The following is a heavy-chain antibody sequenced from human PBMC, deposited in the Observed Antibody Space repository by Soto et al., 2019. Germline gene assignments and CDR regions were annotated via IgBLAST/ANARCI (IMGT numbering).Heavy chain of an antibody. CDR1: GFTFSSYG. Sequence: QVQLVESGGGVVQPGRSLRLSCAASGFTFSSYGMHWVRQAPGKGLEWVAVISYDGSNKYYADSVKGRFTISRDNSKNTLYLQMDSLRAEDTAVYYCAKDVGDLRHEDYYYGMDVWGQGTTVTVSS. V-gene: IGHV3-30*18. D-gene: IGHD3-16*01. J-gene: IGHJ6*02. CDR3: AKDVGDLRHEDYYYGMDV. CDR2: ISYDGSNK.